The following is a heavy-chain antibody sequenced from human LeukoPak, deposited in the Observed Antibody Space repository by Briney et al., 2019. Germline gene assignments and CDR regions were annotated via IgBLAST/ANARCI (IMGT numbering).Heavy chain of an antibody. CDR2: INPNSGDT. CDR3: ATQRGSYLWGTDFDY. J-gene: IGHJ4*02. Sequence: ASVKVSCKASGYTFTGYYMHWARQAPGQGLEWMEWINPNSGDTKYSQKFQGRVTMTRDTSISTAYMELSRLRSDDTAVYYCATQRGSYLWGTDFDYWGQGTLVTVSS. D-gene: IGHD3-16*01. CDR1: GYTFTGYY. V-gene: IGHV1-2*02.